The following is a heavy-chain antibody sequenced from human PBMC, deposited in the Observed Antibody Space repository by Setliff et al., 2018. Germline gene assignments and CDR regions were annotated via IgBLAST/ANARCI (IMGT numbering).Heavy chain of an antibody. CDR2: MNSDGSTK. D-gene: IGHD1-1*01. Sequence: GGSLRLSCEASGFTFRSYWMHWVRQAPGGGLVWVSRMNSDGSTKNYADSVKGRCTISRDNTKNTVYRQMNSLRAEDTAVYYCARDREGDGNYYMDVWGKGTTVTVSS. CDR1: GFTFRSYW. J-gene: IGHJ6*03. CDR3: ARDREGDGNYYMDV. V-gene: IGHV3-74*01.